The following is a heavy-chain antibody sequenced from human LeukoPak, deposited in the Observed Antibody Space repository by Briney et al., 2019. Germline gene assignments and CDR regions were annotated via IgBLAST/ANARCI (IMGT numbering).Heavy chain of an antibody. CDR3: ARHFDHPTAYFDS. CDR2: IYSGGMT. V-gene: IGHV4-39*01. CDR1: GGSISSGDYY. J-gene: IGHJ4*02. Sequence: SETLSLTCTVTGGSISSGDYYWSWIRQPPGKGLEWIASIYSGGMTFYNPSLKSRLTISADTPRNPFSLRLTSVTAADTALYFCARHFDHPTAYFDSWGQGSLVSVSS. D-gene: IGHD1-14*01.